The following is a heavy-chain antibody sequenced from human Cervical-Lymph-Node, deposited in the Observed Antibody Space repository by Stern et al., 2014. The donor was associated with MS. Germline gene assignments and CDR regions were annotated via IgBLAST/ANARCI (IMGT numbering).Heavy chain of an antibody. J-gene: IGHJ4*02. Sequence: VQLVQSGGGVKRPGTSVKVSCKASGYTLTNHYIHWVRQAPGQGLEWMGIVSPSSGTTAYAQRFQGRVTMTRDTSTSTFYLDLSSLTSEDTAIYFCTRDIAAAATGFDYWGQGTLVTVSS. CDR3: TRDIAAAATGFDY. CDR1: GYTLTNHY. D-gene: IGHD6-13*01. CDR2: VSPSSGTT. V-gene: IGHV1-46*01.